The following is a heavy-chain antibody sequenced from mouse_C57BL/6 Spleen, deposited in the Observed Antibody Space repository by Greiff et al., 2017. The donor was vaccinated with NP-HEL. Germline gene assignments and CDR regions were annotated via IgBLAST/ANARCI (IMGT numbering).Heavy chain of an antibody. CDR2: IDPTSGGT. CDR1: GYTFTSYW. CDR3: ARRGRTVPWYFDV. D-gene: IGHD1-1*01. V-gene: IGHV1-72*01. J-gene: IGHJ1*03. Sequence: QVQLQQPGAELVKPGASVKLSCKASGYTFTSYWMPWVKQRPGRGLEWIGRIDPTSGGTKYNEKFKSKATLTVDNSSSTAYMQLSSLTSEDSAVYDFARRGRTVPWYFDVWGTGTTVTVSS.